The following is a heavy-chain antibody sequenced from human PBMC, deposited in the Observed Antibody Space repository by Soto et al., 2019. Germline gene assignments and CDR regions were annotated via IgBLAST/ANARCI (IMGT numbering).Heavy chain of an antibody. Sequence: NPSETLSLTCTVSGGSISSGDYYWSWIRQPPGKGLEWIGYIYYSGSTYYNPSLKSRVTISVDTSKNQFSLKLSSVTAADTAVYYCASVFAYATRSGSCPEYFDYWGQGTLVTVSS. CDR2: IYYSGST. J-gene: IGHJ4*02. V-gene: IGHV4-30-4*01. D-gene: IGHD3-10*01. CDR1: GGSISSGDYY. CDR3: ASVFAYATRSGSCPEYFDY.